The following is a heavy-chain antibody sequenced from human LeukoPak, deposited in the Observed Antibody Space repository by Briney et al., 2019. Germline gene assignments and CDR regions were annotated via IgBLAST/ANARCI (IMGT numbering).Heavy chain of an antibody. CDR3: ARDSGDGYNPARGAFDI. J-gene: IGHJ3*02. CDR2: ISYDGSNK. V-gene: IGHV3-30-3*01. D-gene: IGHD5-24*01. Sequence: GGSLRLSCAASGFTFSSYAMHWVRQAPGKGLEWVAVISYDGSNKYYADSVKGRFTISRDNSKNTLYLQMNSLRAEDTAVYYCARDSGDGYNPARGAFDIWGQGTMVTVSS. CDR1: GFTFSSYA.